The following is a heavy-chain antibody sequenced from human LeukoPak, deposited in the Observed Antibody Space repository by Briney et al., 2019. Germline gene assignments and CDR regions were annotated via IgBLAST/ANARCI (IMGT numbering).Heavy chain of an antibody. V-gene: IGHV3-7*01. Sequence: PGGSLRLSCTASGFTFSSYWMSWVRQAPGKGLEWVANIKQDGSEKYYVDSVKGRFTISRDNAKNSLYLQMNSLRAEDTAVYYCARDWRSGWYGQTRLPPDYWGQGTLVTVSS. J-gene: IGHJ4*02. CDR2: IKQDGSEK. D-gene: IGHD6-19*01. CDR3: ARDWRSGWYGQTRLPPDY. CDR1: GFTFSSYW.